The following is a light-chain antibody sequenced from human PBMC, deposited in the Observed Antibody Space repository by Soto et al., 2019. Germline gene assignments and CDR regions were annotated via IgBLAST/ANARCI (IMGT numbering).Light chain of an antibody. CDR2: TTP. V-gene: IGKV1-39*01. J-gene: IGKJ1*01. CDR1: QSIRHY. CDR3: QQTYSTPPGA. Sequence: DIQMTQSPSSLSAYVGDRVTITCRASQSIRHYFNWYQQKPRKAPNVLIYTTPSLQSGAPSRLSASGSGTDFTLSVVSLQPEDFATYYCQQTYSTPPGAFGQGTKVDIK.